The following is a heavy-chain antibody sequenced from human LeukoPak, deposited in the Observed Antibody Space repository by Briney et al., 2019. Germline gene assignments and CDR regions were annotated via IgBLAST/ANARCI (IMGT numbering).Heavy chain of an antibody. D-gene: IGHD6-19*01. CDR3: AKTTAGHSSGRDPGWPVDY. CDR2: ISGSGGST. CDR1: GFTFGSYA. J-gene: IGHJ4*02. Sequence: GGSLRLSCAASGFTFGSYAMTWVRQAPGKGLEWVSHISGSGGSTYHADSVKGRFTISRDNSKNTVYLQMNSLRAEDTAVYYCAKTTAGHSSGRDPGWPVDYWGQGTLVTVSS. V-gene: IGHV3-23*01.